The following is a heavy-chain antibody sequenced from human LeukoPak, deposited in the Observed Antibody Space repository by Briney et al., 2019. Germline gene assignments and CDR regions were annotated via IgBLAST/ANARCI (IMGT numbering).Heavy chain of an antibody. CDR3: ARVQLVGRWLQVGDY. Sequence: PGGSLRLSCAASGFTFSSYSMSWVRQAPGKGLEWVSYISSSSSTIYYADSVKGRFTISRDNAKNSLYLQMNSLRAEDTAVYYCARVQLVGRWLQVGDYWGQGTLVTVSS. CDR1: GFTFSSYS. V-gene: IGHV3-48*04. D-gene: IGHD5-24*01. J-gene: IGHJ4*02. CDR2: ISSSSSTI.